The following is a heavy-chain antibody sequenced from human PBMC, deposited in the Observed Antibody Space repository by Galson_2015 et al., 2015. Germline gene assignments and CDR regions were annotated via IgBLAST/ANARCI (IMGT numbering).Heavy chain of an antibody. CDR2: ISSTTTYI. V-gene: IGHV3-21*01. J-gene: IGHJ4*02. CDR1: EFTFSSYY. D-gene: IGHD3-3*01. Sequence: SLRLSCAASEFTFSSYYMSWVRQAPGKGLEWVSSISSTTTYIYYADSVKGRFTISRDNAKNSLYMQMNRLGAEDTAVYYCARQILDYDLWSGYYPTNCDDRGQGTLGTVSS. CDR3: ARQILDYDLWSGYYPTNCDD.